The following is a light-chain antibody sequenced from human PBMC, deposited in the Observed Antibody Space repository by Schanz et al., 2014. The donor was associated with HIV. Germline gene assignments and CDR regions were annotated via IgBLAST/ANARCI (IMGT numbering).Light chain of an antibody. J-gene: IGKJ1*01. CDR2: GAS. CDR3: QQYNNWPRT. Sequence: IVMTQSPATLSLSPGERATLSCRASQSVSSNLAWYQQKSGQAPRLLIYGASTRATGIPARFSGSGSGTEFTLTISSLQSEDFAVYSCQQYNNWPRTFGQGTKVEIK. V-gene: IGKV3-15*01. CDR1: QSVSSN.